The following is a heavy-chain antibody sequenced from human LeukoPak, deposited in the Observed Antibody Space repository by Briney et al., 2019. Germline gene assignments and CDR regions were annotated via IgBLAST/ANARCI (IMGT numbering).Heavy chain of an antibody. CDR1: RFTFSSSA. Sequence: GGSLRLSCAASRFTFSSSAMSWVRQAPGKGLEWVSSISSSSSYIYYADSVKGRFTISRDNAKNSLYLQMNSLRAEDTAVYYCARDEPDYGDYVSRYWGQGTLVTVSS. CDR3: ARDEPDYGDYVSRY. V-gene: IGHV3-21*01. J-gene: IGHJ4*02. CDR2: ISSSSSYI. D-gene: IGHD4-17*01.